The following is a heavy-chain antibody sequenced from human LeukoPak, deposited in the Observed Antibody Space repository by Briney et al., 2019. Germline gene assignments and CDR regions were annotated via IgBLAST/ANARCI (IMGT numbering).Heavy chain of an antibody. J-gene: IGHJ4*02. V-gene: IGHV4-34*01. Sequence: PSETLSLTCAVYGESFSGHYWTCLRQPPGRGLEWIGEINHSGSTTSNPSLNNRVTISVDTSKNQFSLKLTSVTAADTAVYYCARPRYVSGSLDSWGQGTLVTVSS. CDR2: INHSGST. CDR3: ARPRYVSGSLDS. CDR1: GESFSGHY. D-gene: IGHD3-10*01.